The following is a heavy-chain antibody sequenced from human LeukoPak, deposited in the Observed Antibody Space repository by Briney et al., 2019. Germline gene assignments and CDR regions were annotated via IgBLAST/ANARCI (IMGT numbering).Heavy chain of an antibody. CDR1: GYTFTSNY. V-gene: IGHV1-46*01. J-gene: IGHJ4*02. CDR2: INPTGGST. Sequence: ASVKVSCKASGYTFTSNYMHWVRQAPGQGLEWMGVINPTGGSTSYAHKFQGRITLTRDMSTSTDYLELSSLRSDDTAVYYCARDSMYYYDSSGYNYYFDYWGQGTLVTVSS. D-gene: IGHD3-22*01. CDR3: ARDSMYYYDSSGYNYYFDY.